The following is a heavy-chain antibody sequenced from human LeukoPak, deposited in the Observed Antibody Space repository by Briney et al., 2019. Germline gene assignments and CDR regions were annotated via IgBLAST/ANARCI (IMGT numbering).Heavy chain of an antibody. Sequence: ASETLSLTCTVSGYSISSGYYWGWIRQPPGKGLEWIGYIYYSGSTNYNPSLKSRVTISVDTSKNQFSLKLSSVTAADTAVYYCARARRYPYCSSTSCSTTAGFDPWGQGTLVTVSS. D-gene: IGHD2-2*02. CDR3: ARARRYPYCSSTSCSTTAGFDP. CDR1: GYSISSGYY. CDR2: IYYSGST. J-gene: IGHJ5*02. V-gene: IGHV4-61*01.